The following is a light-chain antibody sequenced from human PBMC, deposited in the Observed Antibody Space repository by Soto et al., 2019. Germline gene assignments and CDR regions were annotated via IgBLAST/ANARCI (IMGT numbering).Light chain of an antibody. J-gene: IGLJ2*01. V-gene: IGLV2-23*02. CDR3: CSYAGSSTVI. CDR2: DVN. Sequence: QSALTQPASVSGSPGRSITISCTGSRSDVGSYNLVSWYQHHPGKAPKLMIYDVNKRPSGVSNRFSGSKSGNTASLTISGLQPEDEADYYCCSYAGSSTVIFVGGTKLTVL. CDR1: RSDVGSYNL.